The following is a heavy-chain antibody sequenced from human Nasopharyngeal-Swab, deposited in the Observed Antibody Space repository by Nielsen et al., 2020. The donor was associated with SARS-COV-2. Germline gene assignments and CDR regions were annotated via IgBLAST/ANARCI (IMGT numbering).Heavy chain of an antibody. CDR2: IYNSAST. Sequence: GSLRLSCPVSGGSVSNYYWSWIRQPPGKGLEWIAYIYNSASTSYNPSLKSRLTVSVDTSKNQLSLKLNSVTAADTAVYYCAKIEWQSVRWFDRWGQGTLVTVSS. CDR3: AKIEWQSVRWFDR. D-gene: IGHD5-12*01. V-gene: IGHV4-59*08. CDR1: GGSVSNYY. J-gene: IGHJ5*02.